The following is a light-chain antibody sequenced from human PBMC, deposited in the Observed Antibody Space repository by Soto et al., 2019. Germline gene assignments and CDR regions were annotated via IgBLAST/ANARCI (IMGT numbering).Light chain of an antibody. J-gene: IGKJ1*01. CDR2: DAS. V-gene: IGKV1-5*01. CDR3: QKYNSFWT. CDR1: QTISNW. Sequence: DIQMTHSPSTLSASVGDRVTISCGASQTISNWLAWYQQKPGKAPKLLIYDASSLESGVPSRFSGSGSGTEFTLTISSLQPEDFATYYCQKYNSFWTFGQGTKVDIK.